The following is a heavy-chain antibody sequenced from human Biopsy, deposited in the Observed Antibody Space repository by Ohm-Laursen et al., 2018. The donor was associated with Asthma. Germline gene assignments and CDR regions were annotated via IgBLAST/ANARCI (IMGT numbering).Heavy chain of an antibody. CDR1: GFVFSQCG. Sequence: SLRLSCAAFGFVFSQCGMHWVRQGPGKGLEWVALVSSDGHNKYYEDSVKGRFTISRDNSRNRLYLQINRLTVEDSAVYFCSRQSGQDYGDSSGFDIWGQGTKVAVSS. D-gene: IGHD3-22*01. CDR2: VSSDGHNK. CDR3: SRQSGQDYGDSSGFDI. J-gene: IGHJ3*02. V-gene: IGHV3-30*03.